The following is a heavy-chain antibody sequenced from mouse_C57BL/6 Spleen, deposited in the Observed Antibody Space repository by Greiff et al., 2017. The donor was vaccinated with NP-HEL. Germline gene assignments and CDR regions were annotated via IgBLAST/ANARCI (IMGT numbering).Heavy chain of an antibody. J-gene: IGHJ3*01. CDR3: ARQGDGYSFFAY. Sequence: QVQLQQSGPELVKPGASVKISCKASGYAFSSSWMNWVKQRPGKGLEWIGRIYPGDGDTNYNGKFKGKATLTADKSSSTAYMQLSSLTSEDSAVYFCARQGDGYSFFAYWGQGTLVTVSA. D-gene: IGHD2-3*01. V-gene: IGHV1-82*01. CDR2: IYPGDGDT. CDR1: GYAFSSSW.